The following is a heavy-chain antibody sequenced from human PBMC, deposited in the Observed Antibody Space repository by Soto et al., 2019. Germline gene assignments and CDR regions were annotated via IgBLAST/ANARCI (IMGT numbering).Heavy chain of an antibody. D-gene: IGHD1-7*01. V-gene: IGHV3-23*01. CDR3: ARESRTSSQIDY. CDR1: GFTFDTYA. Sequence: EVQLLEAGGGLVQPGGSLRLSCAASGFTFDTYAMSWVRQAPGKGLEWVSGITGSGGSTDYADSVKGRFTISRDTSRNTLYLQMSRLSVEDTAIYYCARESRTSSQIDYWGQGTLVTVSS. CDR2: ITGSGGST. J-gene: IGHJ4*02.